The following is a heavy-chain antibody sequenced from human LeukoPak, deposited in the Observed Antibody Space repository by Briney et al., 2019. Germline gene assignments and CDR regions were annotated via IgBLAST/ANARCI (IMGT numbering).Heavy chain of an antibody. CDR1: GGSFSAYY. CDR2: INHSGST. CDR3: AGHQWLGLAHSDY. V-gene: IGHV4-34*01. Sequence: SETLSLTCAVYGGSFSAYYWSWIRQPPGKGLEWLGEINHSGSTNYNPSLKSRVTISVDTSKNQFSLKLSSVTAADTAVYYCAGHQWLGLAHSDYWGQGTLVTVSS. J-gene: IGHJ4*02. D-gene: IGHD6-19*01.